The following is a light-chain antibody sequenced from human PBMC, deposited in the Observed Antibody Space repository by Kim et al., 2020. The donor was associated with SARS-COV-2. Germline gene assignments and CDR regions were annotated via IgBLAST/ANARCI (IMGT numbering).Light chain of an antibody. V-gene: IGLV2-14*03. CDR2: DVS. CDR1: SSDVGGYKY. CDR3: SSYTTSSTRGV. Sequence: QSALTQPASVSGSPGQSITISCTGTSSDVGGYKYVSWYQQHPGKATKLMIYDVSNRPSGVSNRFSGSTSGNTASLTISGLQAVDEADYYCSSYTTSSTRGVFGTGTKVTVL. J-gene: IGLJ1*01.